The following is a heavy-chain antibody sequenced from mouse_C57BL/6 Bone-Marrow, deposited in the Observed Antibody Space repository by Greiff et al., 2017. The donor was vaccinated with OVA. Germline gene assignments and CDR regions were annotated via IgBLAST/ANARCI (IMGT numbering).Heavy chain of an antibody. CDR2: INPSTGGT. D-gene: IGHD2-1*01. J-gene: IGHJ2*01. V-gene: IGHV1-42*01. CDR1: GYSFTGYY. CDR3: ARAEDGNFLFDY. Sequence: DVKLQESGPELVKPGASVKISCKASGYSFTGYYMNWVKQSPEKSLEWIGEINPSTGGTTYNQKFKAKATLTVDKSSSTAYMQLKSLTSEDSAVYYCARAEDGNFLFDYWGQGTTLTVSS.